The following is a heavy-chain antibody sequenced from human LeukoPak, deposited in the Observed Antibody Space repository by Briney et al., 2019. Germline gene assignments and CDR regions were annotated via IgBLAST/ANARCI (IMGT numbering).Heavy chain of an antibody. D-gene: IGHD1-14*01. Sequence: PGGPLRLSCAASGFTFRSYAMHWLRQATGKALEWVAVISYDGSNRYYADSVKGRFTISRDNSKNTLFLHMNSLRADDTAVYFCAKSPLTRPLFFDYWGRGTLVTVSA. V-gene: IGHV3-30*04. CDR2: ISYDGSNR. CDR1: GFTFRSYA. CDR3: AKSPLTRPLFFDY. J-gene: IGHJ4*02.